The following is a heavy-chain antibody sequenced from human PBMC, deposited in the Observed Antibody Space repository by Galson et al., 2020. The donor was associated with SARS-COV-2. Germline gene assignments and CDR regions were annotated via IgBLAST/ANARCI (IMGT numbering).Heavy chain of an antibody. V-gene: IGHV4-39*01. D-gene: IGHD1-26*01. CDR3: ARLILPASYFDY. CDR1: SGSISSSIYS. Sequence: SETLSLTCTVSSGSISSSIYSWGWIRQPPGMGLEWIGSISNNGPTYYNPSLKSQVAISIDTSKSQFSLKVNFVTAADTAVYYCARLILPASYFDYWGQGALVTVSS. J-gene: IGHJ4*02. CDR2: ISNNGPT.